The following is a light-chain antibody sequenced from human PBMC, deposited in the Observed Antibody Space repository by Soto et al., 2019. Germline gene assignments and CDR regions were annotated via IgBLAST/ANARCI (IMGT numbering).Light chain of an antibody. CDR1: QSVTSTY. CDR3: QQRHMWPIT. CDR2: GAS. Sequence: EIVLTQSPGTLSLSPGERATLSCRASQSVTSTYLAWYQQKPGQAPRLLIYGASSRAIGIPDRFSGSGSGTDFTLTISSLEPEDSAVYYCQQRHMWPITFGQGTRLEIK. V-gene: IGKV3D-20*02. J-gene: IGKJ5*01.